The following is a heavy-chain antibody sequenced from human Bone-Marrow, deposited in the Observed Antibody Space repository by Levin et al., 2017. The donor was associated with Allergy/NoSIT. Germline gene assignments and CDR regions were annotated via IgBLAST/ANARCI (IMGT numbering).Heavy chain of an antibody. CDR2: ISGSGGRT. Sequence: PGGSLRLSCVGSGLVFSNYAMTWVRQAPGKGLEWASTISGSGGRTDYTDSVKGRFTISRDNSKNTLYLKMNSLRADDTAIYYCAKDRGSTRWYFDSWGQGTLVTVSS. D-gene: IGHD1-26*01. J-gene: IGHJ4*02. V-gene: IGHV3-23*01. CDR1: GLVFSNYA. CDR3: AKDRGSTRWYFDS.